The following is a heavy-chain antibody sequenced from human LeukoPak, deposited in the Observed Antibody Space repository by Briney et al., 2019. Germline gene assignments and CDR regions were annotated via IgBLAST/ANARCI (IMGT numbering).Heavy chain of an antibody. Sequence: ASVTLSCKASVYTFTRNGISWVRQAPGEGLEGMGWFSAYNGNTNYAQKFQGRVTMTTDPPTSTAYMELRSLRSDDTAVYYCAYESSAYYVYWGQGTLVTVSS. V-gene: IGHV1-18*01. CDR2: FSAYNGNT. CDR1: VYTFTRNG. D-gene: IGHD3-22*01. J-gene: IGHJ4*02. CDR3: AYESSAYYVY.